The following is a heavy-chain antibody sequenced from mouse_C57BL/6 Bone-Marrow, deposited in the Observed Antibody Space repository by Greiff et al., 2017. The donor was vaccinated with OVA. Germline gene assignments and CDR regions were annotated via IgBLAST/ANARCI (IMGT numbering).Heavy chain of an antibody. V-gene: IGHV1-63*01. CDR1: GYTFTNYW. CDR3: ARYGYYGSSRYWYFDV. D-gene: IGHD1-1*01. Sequence: VQLQQSGAELVRPGTSVKMSCKASGYTFTNYWIGWAKQRPGHGLEWIGDLYPGGGYTNYNEKFKGKATLTAAKSSSTAYMQFSSLTAEDSAIYYCARYGYYGSSRYWYFDVWGTGTTVTVSS. J-gene: IGHJ1*03. CDR2: LYPGGGYT.